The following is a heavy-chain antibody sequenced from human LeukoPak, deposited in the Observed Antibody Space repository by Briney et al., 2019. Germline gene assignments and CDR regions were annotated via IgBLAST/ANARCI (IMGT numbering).Heavy chain of an antibody. CDR1: GDSVSNNSAA. CDR3: ARTDFGERELLPWFDP. D-gene: IGHD1-26*01. CDR2: TYYRSRWFN. V-gene: IGHV6-1*01. J-gene: IGHJ5*02. Sequence: SQTLSLTCAVSGDSVSNNSAAWNWIRQSPSRGLEWLGRTYYRSRWFNDYSVSVRSRITINPDTSKNHFSLHLNSVTPEDMAVYYCARTDFGERELLPWFDPWGQGTLVTVSS.